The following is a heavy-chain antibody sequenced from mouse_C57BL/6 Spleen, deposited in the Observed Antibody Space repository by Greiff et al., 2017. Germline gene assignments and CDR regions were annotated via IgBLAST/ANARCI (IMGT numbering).Heavy chain of an antibody. D-gene: IGHD1-1*01. J-gene: IGHJ1*03. CDR1: GFNIKDYY. CDR3: TTSYGSSYWYFDV. Sequence: VQLQQSGAELVRPGASVKLSCTASGFNIKDYYMHWVKQRPEQGLEWIGRIDPEDGDTEYAPKFQGKATMTADTSSNTAYLQLGSLTSEDTAVYYCTTSYGSSYWYFDVWGTGTTVTVSS. CDR2: IDPEDGDT. V-gene: IGHV14-1*01.